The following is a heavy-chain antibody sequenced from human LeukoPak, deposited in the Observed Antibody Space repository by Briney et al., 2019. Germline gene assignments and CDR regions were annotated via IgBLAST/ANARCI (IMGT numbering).Heavy chain of an antibody. CDR1: GYSFTSYW. Sequence: GESLKITYKVSGYSFTSYWIGWVRQMPGKGLEWMGIIYAGDSDTKYSPSFQGQVTISADKPISTAYLPWSSLKASDTAMYYCVRQTPDYDFWSGPPFFDYWGQGTLVTVSS. V-gene: IGHV5-51*01. CDR2: IYAGDSDT. J-gene: IGHJ4*02. CDR3: VRQTPDYDFWSGPPFFDY. D-gene: IGHD3-3*01.